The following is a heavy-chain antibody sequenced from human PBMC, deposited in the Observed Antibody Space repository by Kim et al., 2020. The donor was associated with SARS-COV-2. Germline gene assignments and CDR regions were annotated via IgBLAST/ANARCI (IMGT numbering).Heavy chain of an antibody. Sequence: ASVKVSCKASGYTFTSYAMHWVRQAPGQRLEWMGWINAGNGNTKYSQKFQGRVTITRDTSASTAYMELSSLRSEDTAVYYCARGPGGRPSMNWFDPWGQGTLVTVSS. D-gene: IGHD1-26*01. CDR3: ARGPGGRPSMNWFDP. CDR1: GYTFTSYA. J-gene: IGHJ5*02. CDR2: INAGNGNT. V-gene: IGHV1-3*01.